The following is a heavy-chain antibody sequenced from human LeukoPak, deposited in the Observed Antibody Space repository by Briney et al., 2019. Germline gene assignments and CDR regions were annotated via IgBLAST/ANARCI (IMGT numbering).Heavy chain of an antibody. V-gene: IGHV1-69*01. D-gene: IGHD3-3*01. CDR1: GGTFSSYA. J-gene: IGHJ4*02. Sequence: ASVKVSCKASGGTFSSYAISWVRQAPGQGLEWMGGITPIFGTANYAQKFQGRVTITADESTSTAYMELSSLRSEDTAVYYCARAPSGYYPTYFDYWGQGTLVTVSS. CDR2: ITPIFGTA. CDR3: ARAPSGYYPTYFDY.